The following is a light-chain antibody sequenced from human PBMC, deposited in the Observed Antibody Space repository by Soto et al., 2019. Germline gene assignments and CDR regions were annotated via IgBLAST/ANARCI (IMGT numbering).Light chain of an antibody. V-gene: IGKV3-20*01. CDR1: QTVSKNY. CDR3: QQYGSSST. CDR2: AAS. J-gene: IGKJ5*01. Sequence: EIVLTQSPVTLSLSPGEGATLSCRASQTVSKNYLAWYQQKAGQAPRLVIYAASTRATGIPDRFSGSGSGTDFILTISRLEPEDFAVFYCQQYGSSSTFGQGTRLEIK.